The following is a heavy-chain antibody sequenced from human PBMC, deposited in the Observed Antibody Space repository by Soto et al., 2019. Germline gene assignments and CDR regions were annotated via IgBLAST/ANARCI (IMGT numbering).Heavy chain of an antibody. J-gene: IGHJ3*02. Sequence: TLSLTCAVSGDSISSVNWWSWVRQSPGQGLEWIGDIYHTGSTYYNSSLKSRVTISVDRSKNHFFLNLTSVTAADTAVYYCATYRKFFQIWGQGTKVTVSS. CDR3: ATYRKFFQI. CDR2: IYHTGST. CDR1: GDSISSVNW. V-gene: IGHV4-4*02.